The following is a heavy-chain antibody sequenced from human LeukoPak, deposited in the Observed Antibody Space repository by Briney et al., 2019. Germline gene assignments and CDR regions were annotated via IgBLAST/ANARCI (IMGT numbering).Heavy chain of an antibody. V-gene: IGHV4-39*07. D-gene: IGHD6-25*01. CDR1: GGSISSSSYY. CDR2: IYYSGST. CDR3: ARDAQISAYWFDP. Sequence: SETLSLTCTVSGGSISSSSYYWGWIRQPPGKGLEWIGSIYYSGSTYYNPSLKSRVTISVDTSKNQFSLKLSSVTAADTAVYYCARDAQISAYWFDPWGQGTLVTVSS. J-gene: IGHJ5*02.